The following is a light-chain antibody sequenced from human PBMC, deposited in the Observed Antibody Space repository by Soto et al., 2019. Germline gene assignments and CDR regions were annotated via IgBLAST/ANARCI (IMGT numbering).Light chain of an antibody. V-gene: IGLV2-14*01. Sequence: QSALTQPASVSGSPGQSITISCTGTSSDVGGYNYVSWYQQHPGKAPKLMIYEVSNRPSGVSNRFSGSKSGNTASLTISGLQAEDEADYYCSSYTPNITLFGGGTKLTVL. CDR3: SSYTPNITL. CDR1: SSDVGGYNY. J-gene: IGLJ2*01. CDR2: EVS.